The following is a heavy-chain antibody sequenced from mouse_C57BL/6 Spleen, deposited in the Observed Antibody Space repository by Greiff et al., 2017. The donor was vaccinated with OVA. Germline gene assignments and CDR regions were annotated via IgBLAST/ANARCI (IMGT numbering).Heavy chain of an antibody. D-gene: IGHD1-1*01. V-gene: IGHV5-9*01. J-gene: IGHJ4*01. CDR1: GFTFSSYT. CDR3: ARQGTVDYYAMDY. CDR2: ISGGGGNT. Sequence: EVKLMESGGGLVKPGGSLKLSCAASGFTFSSYTMSWVRQTPEKRLEWVATISGGGGNTYYPDSVKGRFTISRDKAKNTLYLQMSSLRSEDTALYYCARQGTVDYYAMDYWGQGTSVTVSS.